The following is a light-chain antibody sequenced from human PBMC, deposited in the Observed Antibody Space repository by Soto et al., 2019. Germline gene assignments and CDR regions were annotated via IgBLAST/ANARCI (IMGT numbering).Light chain of an antibody. CDR3: SSHTSGSTRV. J-gene: IGLJ1*01. CDR2: EVT. V-gene: IGLV2-14*01. Sequence: QSALTQPASVSGSPGQSIAISCTGTSSDVDGYDYVSWYQQQPDKAPKLMIYEVTKRPSGVSNRFSGSKSGNTASLTISGLQAEDEADYYCSSHTSGSTRVFGTGTKLTVL. CDR1: SSDVDGYDY.